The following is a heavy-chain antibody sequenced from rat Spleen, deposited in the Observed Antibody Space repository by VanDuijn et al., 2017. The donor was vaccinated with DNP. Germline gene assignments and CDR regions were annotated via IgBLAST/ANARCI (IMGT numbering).Heavy chain of an antibody. Sequence: EVQLVESGGGLVQPGRSLKLSCAASGFTFSDYYMAWVRQAPTKGLEWVAAISYDGGRTYYRDSVKGRFTVSRNDAKNTLYLQMNSLRSEDTATYYCTRVGDLHDGGDGDALDAWGQGTSVTVSS. CDR3: TRVGDLHDGGDGDALDA. D-gene: IGHD1-12*02. J-gene: IGHJ4*01. V-gene: IGHV5-20*01. CDR1: GFTFSDYY. CDR2: ISYDGGRT.